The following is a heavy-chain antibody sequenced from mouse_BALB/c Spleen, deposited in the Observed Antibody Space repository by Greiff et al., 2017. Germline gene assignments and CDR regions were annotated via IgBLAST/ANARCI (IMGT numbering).Heavy chain of an antibody. D-gene: IGHD1-1*01. CDR3: APTSPGFAY. CDR1: GYSFTSYW. V-gene: IGHV1-74*01. CDR2: IDPSDSET. J-gene: IGHJ3*01. Sequence: VQLQQSGPQLVRPGASVKISCKASGYSFTSYWMHWVKQRPGQGLEWIGMIDPSDSETRLNQKFKDKATLTVDKSSSTAYMQLSSPTSEDSAVYYCAPTSPGFAYWGQGTLVTVSA.